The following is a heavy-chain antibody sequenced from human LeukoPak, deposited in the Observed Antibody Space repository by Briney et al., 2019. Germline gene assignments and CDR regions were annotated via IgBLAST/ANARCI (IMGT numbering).Heavy chain of an antibody. Sequence: KPSETLSLTCAVYGVSFSGYYWSWIRQPPGKGLEWIGEINNSGSTNYNPSLKSRVTISVDTSKNQFSLKLSSVTAADTAVYYCARRKRITMVRGPFWFDPWGQGTLVTVSS. J-gene: IGHJ5*02. D-gene: IGHD3-10*01. CDR1: GVSFSGYY. V-gene: IGHV4-34*01. CDR2: INNSGST. CDR3: ARRKRITMVRGPFWFDP.